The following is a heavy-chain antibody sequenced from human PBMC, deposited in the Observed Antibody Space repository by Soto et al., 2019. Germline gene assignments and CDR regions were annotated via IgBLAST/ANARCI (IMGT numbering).Heavy chain of an antibody. J-gene: IGHJ6*02. CDR2: IIPISETT. CDR1: GGTFSSYA. Sequence: QVQPVQSGAEVQKPGSSVKVSCKASGGTFSSYAISWVRQAPGQGLEWMGGIIPISETTNYAQKFQGRVTITADESKSTAYMELSSLRSEDTAVYYCARSQGSSTSLEIYYYYYYGMDVWGQGTTVTVSS. V-gene: IGHV1-69*01. D-gene: IGHD2-2*01. CDR3: ARSQGSSTSLEIYYYYYYGMDV.